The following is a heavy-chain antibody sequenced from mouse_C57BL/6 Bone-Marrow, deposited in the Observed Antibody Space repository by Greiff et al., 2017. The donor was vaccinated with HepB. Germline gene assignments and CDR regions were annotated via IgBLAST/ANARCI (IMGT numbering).Heavy chain of an antibody. Sequence: EVKVVESGGGLVKPGGSLKLSCAASGFTFSSYTMSWVRQTPEKRLEWVATISGGGGNTYYPDSVKGRFTISRDNAKNTLYLQMSSLRSEDTALYYCARHSTTVVAPDYWGQGTTLTVSS. CDR1: GFTFSSYT. CDR2: ISGGGGNT. D-gene: IGHD1-1*01. V-gene: IGHV5-9*01. J-gene: IGHJ2*01. CDR3: ARHSTTVVAPDY.